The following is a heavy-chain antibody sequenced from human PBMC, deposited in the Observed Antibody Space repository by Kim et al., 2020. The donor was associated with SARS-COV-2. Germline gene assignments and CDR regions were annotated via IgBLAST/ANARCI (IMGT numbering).Heavy chain of an antibody. CDR3: ARLSAITMIVVVT. CDR2: IYYSGST. CDR1: GGSISSSSYY. D-gene: IGHD3-22*01. J-gene: IGHJ5*02. Sequence: SETLSLTCTVSGGSISSSSYYWGWIRQPPGKGLEWIGSIYYSGSTYYNPSLKSRVTISVDTSKNQFSLKLSSVTAADTAVYYCARLSAITMIVVVTWGQGTLVTVSS. V-gene: IGHV4-39*01.